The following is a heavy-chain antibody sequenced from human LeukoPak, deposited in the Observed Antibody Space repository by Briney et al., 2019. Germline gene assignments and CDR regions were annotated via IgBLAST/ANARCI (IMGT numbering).Heavy chain of an antibody. CDR2: ISGSGGTT. Sequence: GGSLRLSCGASGFTFSNYAMNWVRQVPGKGLEWVASISGSGGTTYYTDSVKGRFTIPRDKTKNILYMQMNSLSAEDTAVYYCAKGKQLVLGACDYWGQGTLVTVSS. V-gene: IGHV3-23*01. CDR3: AKGKQLVLGACDY. D-gene: IGHD6-6*01. J-gene: IGHJ4*02. CDR1: GFTFSNYA.